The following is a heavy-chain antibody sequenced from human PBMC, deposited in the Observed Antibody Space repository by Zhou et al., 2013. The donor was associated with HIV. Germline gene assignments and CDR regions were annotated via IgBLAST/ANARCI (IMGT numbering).Heavy chain of an antibody. J-gene: IGHJ6*01. D-gene: IGHD3-16*01. Sequence: QVHLVQSGAEMKKPGSSVKVSCKASGGTFRSHGISWVRQAPGQGLEWMGGIIPIFGTSDYAQKFQGRVTLSTDESTSTAYMELRSLKSEDTAIYYCAREKLPDVMSEHFYYGVDVWGQGTTVIVSA. CDR1: GGTFRSHG. CDR2: IIPIFGTS. V-gene: IGHV1-69*05. CDR3: AREKLPDVMSEHFYYGVDV.